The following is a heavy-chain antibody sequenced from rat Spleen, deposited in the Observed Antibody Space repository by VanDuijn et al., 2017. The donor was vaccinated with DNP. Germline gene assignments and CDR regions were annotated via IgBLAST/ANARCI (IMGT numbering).Heavy chain of an antibody. CDR1: GFTLNNYW. CDR3: ARGEGVTGRSNWFAY. J-gene: IGHJ3*01. CDR2: ITFSGGRT. V-gene: IGHV5-31*01. Sequence: EVQLVESGGDLVQPGRSLTLSCAASGFTLNNYWMTWIRQVPGKGLEWVASITFSGGRTYYPDSVKGRFTISRDNAKNTLYLQMNSLRSEDTATYYCARGEGVTGRSNWFAYWGQGTLVTVSS. D-gene: IGHD5-1*01.